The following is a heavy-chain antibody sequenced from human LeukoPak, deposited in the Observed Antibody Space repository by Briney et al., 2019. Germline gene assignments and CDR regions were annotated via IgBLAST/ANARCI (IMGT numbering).Heavy chain of an antibody. CDR1: GDSISSGTYS. Sequence: SETLSLTCTASGDSISSGTYSWGWIRQPPGKGLEWIGSIYYSGSTYYNPSLKSRVTISVDTSKSQFSLTLSSVTAADTAVYFCARRSTSGSYYFDCWGQGTLITVSS. V-gene: IGHV4-39*01. D-gene: IGHD6-19*01. CDR2: IYYSGST. CDR3: ARRSTSGSYYFDC. J-gene: IGHJ4*02.